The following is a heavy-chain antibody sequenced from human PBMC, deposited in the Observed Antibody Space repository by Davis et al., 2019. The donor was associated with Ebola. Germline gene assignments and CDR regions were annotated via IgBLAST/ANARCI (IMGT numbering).Heavy chain of an antibody. Sequence: PGGSLRLSCAASGFTFSSYSMNWVRQAPGKGLEWVSSISSSSSYIYYADSVKGRFTISSDNSKNTLYLQMNSLRAEDTAVYYCARTPPPWTTVTTRFDPWGQGTLVTVSS. V-gene: IGHV3-21*01. J-gene: IGHJ5*02. CDR1: GFTFSSYS. CDR2: ISSSSSYI. CDR3: ARTPPPWTTVTTRFDP. D-gene: IGHD4-17*01.